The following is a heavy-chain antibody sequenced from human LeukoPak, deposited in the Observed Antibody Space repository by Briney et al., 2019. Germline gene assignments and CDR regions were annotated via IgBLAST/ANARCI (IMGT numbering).Heavy chain of an antibody. Sequence: SETLTLTCAVYGGSFSGYYWSWIRQPPGKGLEWIGEINHSGSTNYSPSLKSRVTISVNTSKNQFSLKLSSVTAADTAVYYCARGTWETRFGYWGQGTLVTVSS. V-gene: IGHV4-34*01. CDR1: GGSFSGYY. D-gene: IGHD1-14*01. CDR2: INHSGST. CDR3: ARGTWETRFGY. J-gene: IGHJ4*02.